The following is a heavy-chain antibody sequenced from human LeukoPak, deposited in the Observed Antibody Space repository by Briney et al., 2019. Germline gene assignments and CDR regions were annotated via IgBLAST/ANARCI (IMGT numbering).Heavy chain of an antibody. CDR3: ARHGTPHFWSGYSPPYYFDY. D-gene: IGHD3-3*02. J-gene: IGHJ4*02. Sequence: SETLSLTCTVSGGSISSSSYYWGWIRQPPGKGLEWIGSIYYSGSTYYNPSLKSRVTISVDTSKNQFSLKLSSVTAADTAVYYCARHGTPHFWSGYSPPYYFDYWGQGTLVTVSS. V-gene: IGHV4-39*01. CDR1: GGSISSSSYY. CDR2: IYYSGST.